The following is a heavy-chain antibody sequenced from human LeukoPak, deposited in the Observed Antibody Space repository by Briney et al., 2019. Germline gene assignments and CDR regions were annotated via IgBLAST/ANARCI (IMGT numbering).Heavy chain of an antibody. CDR1: GGSISSSSYY. V-gene: IGHV4-39*01. D-gene: IGHD2-15*01. CDR3: ASQYCSGGSCQKTYTDY. J-gene: IGHJ4*02. CDR2: IYYSGST. Sequence: PSETLSLTCTVSGGSISSSSYYWGWIRQPPGKGLEWIGSIYYSGSTYYNPSLKSRVTISVDTSKNQFSLKLSSVTAADTAVYYCASQYCSGGSCQKTYTDYWGQGTLVTVSS.